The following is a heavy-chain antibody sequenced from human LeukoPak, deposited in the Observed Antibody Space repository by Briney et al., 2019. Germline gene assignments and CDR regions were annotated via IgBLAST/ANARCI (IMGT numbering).Heavy chain of an antibody. CDR2: IYYSGST. Sequence: SETLSLTCTASDDSITSYYWSWIRQPPGKGLEWIGYIYYSGSTNYNPSLKSRVTISVDTSKNQFSLKLTSVTAADTAVYYCARDQRRAFDIWGQGTMVTVSS. CDR1: DDSITSYY. V-gene: IGHV4-59*01. CDR3: ARDQRRAFDI. J-gene: IGHJ3*02.